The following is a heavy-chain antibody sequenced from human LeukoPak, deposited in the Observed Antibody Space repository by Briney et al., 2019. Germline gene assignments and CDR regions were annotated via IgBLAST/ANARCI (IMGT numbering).Heavy chain of an antibody. J-gene: IGHJ4*02. CDR2: IYYSGST. V-gene: IGHV4-59*01. CDR3: ARGRIGGAN. D-gene: IGHD4-23*01. CDR1: GGSISSYY. Sequence: PPETLSLTCTVSGGSISSYYWSWIRQSPGKGPEWIGCIYYSGSTNYDPSPKSRVTISVDTSKNQFSLKLSSVTAADTAVYYCARGRIGGANWGQRTMVGDSS.